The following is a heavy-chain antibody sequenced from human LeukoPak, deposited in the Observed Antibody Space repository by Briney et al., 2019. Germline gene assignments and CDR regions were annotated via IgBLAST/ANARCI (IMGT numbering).Heavy chain of an antibody. V-gene: IGHV4-59*01. CDR3: ARQPSGTASFDF. CDR2: IHDTGST. J-gene: IGHJ4*02. D-gene: IGHD6-13*01. CDR1: GGSFSGYY. Sequence: PSETLSLTCAVYGGSFSGYYWSWIRQPPGKGLEWIGYIHDTGSTNYNPSLKSRVTISVDTSKNEFSLKLSSVTAADTAVYYCARQPSGTASFDFWGQGTLVTVSS.